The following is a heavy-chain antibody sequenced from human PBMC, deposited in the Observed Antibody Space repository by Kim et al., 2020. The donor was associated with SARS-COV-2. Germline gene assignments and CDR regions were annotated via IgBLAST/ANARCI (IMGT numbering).Heavy chain of an antibody. CDR2: ISSSSSTI. CDR1: GFTFSRYS. V-gene: IGHV3-48*02. Sequence: GGSLRLSCAASGFTFSRYSMNWVRQAPGKGLEWVSYISSSSSTIYYADSVKGRFTISRDNAKNSLYLQMNSLRDEDTAVYYCARDEGIEAAEGEEGLLDYWGQGTLVTVSS. D-gene: IGHD6-13*01. CDR3: ARDEGIEAAEGEEGLLDY. J-gene: IGHJ4*02.